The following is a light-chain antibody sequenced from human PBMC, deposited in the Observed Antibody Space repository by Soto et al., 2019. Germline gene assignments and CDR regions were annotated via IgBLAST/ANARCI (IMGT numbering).Light chain of an antibody. CDR2: SNN. CDR3: AAWDDSLRGPV. CDR1: SSNIGTNY. J-gene: IGLJ2*01. Sequence: QSVLTQPPSASGTPGQRVTISCSGSSSNIGTNYVYWYQQLPGTAPKLLIYSNNHRPSGVPDRFSGCKSGTSASLAISGLRSEDEADYYCAAWDDSLRGPVFGGGTKLTVL. V-gene: IGLV1-47*02.